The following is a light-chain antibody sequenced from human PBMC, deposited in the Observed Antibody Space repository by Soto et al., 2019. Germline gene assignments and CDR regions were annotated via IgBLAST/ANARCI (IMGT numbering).Light chain of an antibody. Sequence: EIVLTQSPATLSLSPGERATLSCRASQSVRSYLAWYQQKPGQPPRLLIYDTSNRATGIPARFSGSGYGTDFTLTFSSLDPEDFAVAYCQRRCVWPLVTFGPGTRVDIK. CDR2: DTS. CDR1: QSVRSY. J-gene: IGKJ3*01. CDR3: QRRCVWPLVT. V-gene: IGKV3-11*01.